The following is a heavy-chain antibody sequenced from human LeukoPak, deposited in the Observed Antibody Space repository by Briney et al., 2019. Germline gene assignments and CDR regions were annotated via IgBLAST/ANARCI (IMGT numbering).Heavy chain of an antibody. CDR1: GGTVSSYA. Sequence: SVKVYCKAAGGTVSSYAISLLRPATGPGLDLMGGFIPIFGTANYAQKFQGRVTITADESTSTAYMELSSLRSEDTAVYYCARDAPGRDILTGYLDYWGQGTLVTVSS. CDR3: ARDAPGRDILTGYLDY. D-gene: IGHD3-9*01. V-gene: IGHV1-69*01. CDR2: FIPIFGTA. J-gene: IGHJ4*02.